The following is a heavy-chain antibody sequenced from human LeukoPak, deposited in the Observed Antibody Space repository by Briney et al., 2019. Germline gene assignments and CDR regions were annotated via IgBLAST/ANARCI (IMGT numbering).Heavy chain of an antibody. CDR3: ANSRDGYNFGAY. V-gene: IGHV3-30*02. Sequence: GGSLRLSCAASGFTFSSYGMHWVRQTPGKGPEWVAFIRYDGSDKYYADSVKGRFTISRDNSKNTLYLQMNSLRAEDTAVYYCANSRDGYNFGAYWGQGTLVTVSS. CDR2: IRYDGSDK. D-gene: IGHD5-24*01. CDR1: GFTFSSYG. J-gene: IGHJ4*02.